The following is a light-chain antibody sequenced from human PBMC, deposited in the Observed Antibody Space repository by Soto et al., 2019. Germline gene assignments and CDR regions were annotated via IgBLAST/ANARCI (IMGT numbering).Light chain of an antibody. CDR2: AAS. Sequence: DIQMTQSPSSLSASVGDIVTITCRASQSISGYLNWYQQKPGRAPKLLIYAASTLQSGVPSRFSGSGSGTDFTLTISSLQPDDFATYYCQQYNSYSPTFGQGTKVDIK. J-gene: IGKJ1*01. CDR3: QQYNSYSPT. CDR1: QSISGY. V-gene: IGKV1-39*01.